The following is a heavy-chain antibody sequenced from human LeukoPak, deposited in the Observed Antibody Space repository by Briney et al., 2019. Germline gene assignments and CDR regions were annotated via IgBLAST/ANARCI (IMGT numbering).Heavy chain of an antibody. D-gene: IGHD2-15*01. V-gene: IGHV3-23*01. CDR1: GFTFSSYA. CDR2: ISGSGGGT. Sequence: GGSLRLSCAASGFTFSSYAMTWVRQAPGKGLEWVSAISGSGGGTYYADSVKGRFTISRDNSKNTLYLQMNSLRAEDTAAYYCAKGHGGSLNWFDPWGQGTLVTVSS. J-gene: IGHJ5*02. CDR3: AKGHGGSLNWFDP.